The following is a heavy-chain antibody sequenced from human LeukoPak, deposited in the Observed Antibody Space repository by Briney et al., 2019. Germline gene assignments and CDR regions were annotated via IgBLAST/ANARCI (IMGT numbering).Heavy chain of an antibody. CDR2: IRYDGSNK. D-gene: IGHD5-18*01. J-gene: IGHJ6*03. Sequence: PGGSLRLSCAASGFTFSSYGMHWVRQAPGKGLEWVAFIRYDGSNKYYADSVKGRFTISRDNSKNTLYLQMNSLRAEDTAVYYCAKDGLRSVRYSYGRDYYYYYMDVWGKGTTVTISS. CDR1: GFTFSSYG. V-gene: IGHV3-30*02. CDR3: AKDGLRSVRYSYGRDYYYYYMDV.